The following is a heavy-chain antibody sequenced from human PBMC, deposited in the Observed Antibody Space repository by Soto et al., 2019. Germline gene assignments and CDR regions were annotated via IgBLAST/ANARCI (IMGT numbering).Heavy chain of an antibody. Sequence: QVQLVESGGGVVQPGRSLRLSCAASGFTFSSYAMHWVRQAPGKGLEWVAVISYDGSNKYYADSVKGRFTISRDNSKNTLYLQMDGRRAEDTAVYYCARDLSWQRLGEGYYYGMDVWGQGTTVTVSS. J-gene: IGHJ6*02. CDR2: ISYDGSNK. V-gene: IGHV3-30-3*01. CDR3: ARDLSWQRLGEGYYYGMDV. D-gene: IGHD6-25*01. CDR1: GFTFSSYA.